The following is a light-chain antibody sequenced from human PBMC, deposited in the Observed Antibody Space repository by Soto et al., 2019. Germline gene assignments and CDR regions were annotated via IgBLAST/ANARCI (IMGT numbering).Light chain of an antibody. J-gene: IGLJ2*01. CDR3: TEYAGSNIPVV. CDR1: SSDVGGYNF. CDR2: EVS. V-gene: IGLV2-8*01. Sequence: QSVLTQPPSASGSPGQSVTISCTGTSSDVGGYNFVSWYQQHPGKAPKLMIYEVSKRPSGVPDRFSGSKSGNTASLTVSGLQADDEADYYCTEYAGSNIPVVFGGGTKVTVL.